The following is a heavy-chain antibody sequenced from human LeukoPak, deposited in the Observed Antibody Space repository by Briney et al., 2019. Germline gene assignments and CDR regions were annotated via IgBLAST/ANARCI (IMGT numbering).Heavy chain of an antibody. J-gene: IGHJ4*02. Sequence: SETLSLTCTVSGGSLSSYYWSWIRQPPGKGLEWIGYIYYSGSTNYNPSLKSRVTISVDTSKNQFSLKLSSVTAADTAVYYCARGRTGTTEDYWGQGTLVTVSS. V-gene: IGHV4-59*01. CDR3: ARGRTGTTEDY. CDR2: IYYSGST. CDR1: GGSLSSYY. D-gene: IGHD1-7*01.